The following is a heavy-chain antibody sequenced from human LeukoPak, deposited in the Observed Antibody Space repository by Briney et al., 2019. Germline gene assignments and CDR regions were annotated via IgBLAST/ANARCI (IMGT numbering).Heavy chain of an antibody. Sequence: SVKVSCKTSGYTFTSYDINWLRQATGQGLEWMGWMNPRSGNSGAAQKFQGRITLTRDTSIRTAYMDLGSLRSEDTAVYYCARRLRTDAFDVWGQGTVVTVSS. CDR1: GYTFTSYD. D-gene: IGHD5-12*01. V-gene: IGHV1-8*01. CDR2: MNPRSGNS. CDR3: ARRLRTDAFDV. J-gene: IGHJ3*01.